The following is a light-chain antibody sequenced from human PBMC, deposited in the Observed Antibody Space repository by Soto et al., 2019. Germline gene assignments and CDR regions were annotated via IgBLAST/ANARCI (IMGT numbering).Light chain of an antibody. CDR3: QQYNTSPFT. J-gene: IGKJ2*01. V-gene: IGKV3-20*01. CDR1: QSVSSY. CDR2: GAS. Sequence: EIVLTQSPGPLSLSPGERATLSCRASQSVSSYLAWYQENPGQAPRLLIYGASSSATDIPDRFSGSGSGTDFTITISRLEPEDLALYYCQQYNTSPFTVGQGTKLEIK.